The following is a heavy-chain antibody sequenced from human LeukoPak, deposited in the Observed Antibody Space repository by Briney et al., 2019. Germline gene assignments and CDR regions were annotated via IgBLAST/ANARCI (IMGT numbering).Heavy chain of an antibody. D-gene: IGHD6-13*01. J-gene: IGHJ6*03. Sequence: SVKVSCKAPGGTFSSYAISWVRQAPGQGLEWMGGIIPIFGTANYAQKLQGRVTITADESTSTAYMELSSLRSEDTAVYYCAFAAASYYYYYMDVWGKGTTVTISS. CDR2: IIPIFGTA. CDR1: GGTFSSYA. CDR3: AFAAASYYYYYMDV. V-gene: IGHV1-69*13.